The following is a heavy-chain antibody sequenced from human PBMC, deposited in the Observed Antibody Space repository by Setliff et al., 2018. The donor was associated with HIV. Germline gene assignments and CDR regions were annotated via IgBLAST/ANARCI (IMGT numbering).Heavy chain of an antibody. CDR2: ISGRGTNT. D-gene: IGHD2-15*01. Sequence: LKISCAASGFPFTSFSINWVRQAPGKGLEWVSTISGRGTNTYYADSVKGRFTISRDNSKNTLSLQLNSLTAEDSAVYYCAKAGGGILYFYYMDVWGKGTTVTVSS. J-gene: IGHJ6*03. CDR1: GFPFTSFS. V-gene: IGHV3-23*01. CDR3: AKAGGGILYFYYMDV.